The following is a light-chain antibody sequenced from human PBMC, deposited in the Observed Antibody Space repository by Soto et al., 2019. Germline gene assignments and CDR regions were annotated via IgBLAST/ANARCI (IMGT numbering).Light chain of an antibody. CDR3: QQSFRPLWT. CDR1: QSISNY. Sequence: DIQMTQSPSSLSASVGDRVTITCRASQSISNYLNWYQQKPGKAPKLLIYAASSMQSGVPSRFSGSGSEPVFTLTISRLQPDDSATYYCQQSFRPLWTFGQGTKVEV. V-gene: IGKV1-39*01. J-gene: IGKJ1*01. CDR2: AAS.